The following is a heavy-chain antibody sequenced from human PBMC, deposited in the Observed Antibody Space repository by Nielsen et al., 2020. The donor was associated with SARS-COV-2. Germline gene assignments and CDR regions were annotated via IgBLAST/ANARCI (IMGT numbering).Heavy chain of an antibody. D-gene: IGHD6-6*01. Sequence: VRQAPGKGLEWVANIKQDGSEKYYVDSVKGRFTISRDNAKNSLYLQMNSLRAEDTAVYYCARIAARGFDYWGQGTLVTVSS. CDR3: ARIAARGFDY. J-gene: IGHJ4*02. V-gene: IGHV3-7*03. CDR2: IKQDGSEK.